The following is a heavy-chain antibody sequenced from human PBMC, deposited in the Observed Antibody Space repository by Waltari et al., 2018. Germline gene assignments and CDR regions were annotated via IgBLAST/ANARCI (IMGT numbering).Heavy chain of an antibody. D-gene: IGHD5-12*01. Sequence: QLQLQESGPRLVRPSETLSLICRVSGVSITSNSHYWAWIRQSPGQGLEWNGTVSYSGTTYISPSLKSRVSVSRDTSKNQVSLILGSVTAADMAVYYCATYIGASVGTAAFDVWGQGTMVTVSS. CDR2: VSYSGTT. J-gene: IGHJ3*01. V-gene: IGHV4-39*01. CDR3: ATYIGASVGTAAFDV. CDR1: GVSITSNSHY.